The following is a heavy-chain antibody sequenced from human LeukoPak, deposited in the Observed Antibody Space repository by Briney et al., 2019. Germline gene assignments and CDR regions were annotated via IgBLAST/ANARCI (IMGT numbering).Heavy chain of an antibody. V-gene: IGHV1-69*13. CDR3: ARDFDDYDSSGYDAFDI. CDR2: IIPIFGTA. Sequence: ASVRVSCKASGGTFSSYAISWVRQAPGQGLEWMGGIIPIFGTANYAQKFQGRVTITADESTSTAYMGLSSLRSEDTAVYYCARDFDDYDSSGYDAFDIWGQGTMVTVSS. J-gene: IGHJ3*02. CDR1: GGTFSSYA. D-gene: IGHD3-22*01.